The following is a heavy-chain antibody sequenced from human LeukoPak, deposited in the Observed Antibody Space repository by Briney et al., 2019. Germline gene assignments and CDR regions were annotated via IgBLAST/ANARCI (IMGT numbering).Heavy chain of an antibody. J-gene: IGHJ4*02. CDR2: IHYDGSNQ. Sequence: PGGSLRLSCAASGFTFSSYGMHWVRQVLGKGLEWVAFIHYDGSNQYYADSVKGRFTISRDNSKNTLYLQMNSLRAEDTAVYYCAKNDYYSLEYYFDYWGQGTLVTVSS. D-gene: IGHD3-3*01. CDR1: GFTFSSYG. V-gene: IGHV3-30*02. CDR3: AKNDYYSLEYYFDY.